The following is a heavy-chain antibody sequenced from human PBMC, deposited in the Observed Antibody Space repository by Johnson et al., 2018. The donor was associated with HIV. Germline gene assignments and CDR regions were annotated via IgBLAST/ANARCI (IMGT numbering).Heavy chain of an antibody. D-gene: IGHD1-26*01. CDR1: GFTYSSYA. CDR3: AGGFGVREDAFDI. CDR2: ISYDGSNK. Sequence: QVQLVESGGGVVQPGRSLRLSCVVSGFTYSSYAMHWVRQAPGKGLEWVAVISYDGSNKYYADSVKGRFAISRDNSKNTLYLQMNSLRAEDTAVYYCAGGFGVREDAFDIWGQGTMVTVSS. V-gene: IGHV3-30*09. J-gene: IGHJ3*02.